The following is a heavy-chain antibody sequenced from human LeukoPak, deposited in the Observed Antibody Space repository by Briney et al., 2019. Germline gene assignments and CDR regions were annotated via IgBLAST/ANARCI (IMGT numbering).Heavy chain of an antibody. Sequence: PSETLSLTCAVYGGSFSGYYWSWIRQPPGKGLEWIGYIDYGGSTNYNPSLKSRATVSVDMSRNQFSLKLNSVTALDTAVYYCARFNSTYYYYDYWGQGTLVTVSS. CDR2: IDYGGST. V-gene: IGHV4-34*10. CDR1: GGSFSGYY. CDR3: ARFNSTYYYYDY. J-gene: IGHJ4*02. D-gene: IGHD2/OR15-2a*01.